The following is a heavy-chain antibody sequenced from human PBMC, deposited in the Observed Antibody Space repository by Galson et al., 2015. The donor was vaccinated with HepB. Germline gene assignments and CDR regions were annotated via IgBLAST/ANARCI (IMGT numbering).Heavy chain of an antibody. CDR1: GYTFSNYA. CDR3: ARDAGRSGGGWFDP. V-gene: IGHV3-30*03. Sequence: SLRLSCTASGYTFSNYAMNWVRQAPGKGLEWVAVISYDGSIESYADSVKGRFTISRDNFKNELYLQMSSRRVEDTAVYYCARDAGRSGGGWFDPWGQGTLVMVSS. CDR2: ISYDGSIE. D-gene: IGHD1-26*01. J-gene: IGHJ5*02.